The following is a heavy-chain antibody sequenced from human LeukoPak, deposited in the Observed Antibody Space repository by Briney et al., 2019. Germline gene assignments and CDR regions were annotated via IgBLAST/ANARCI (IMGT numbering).Heavy chain of an antibody. CDR3: ARVISAYYYYYYYMDV. CDR2: ISAYNGNT. D-gene: IGHD2/OR15-2a*01. J-gene: IGHJ6*03. CDR1: GYTFTSYA. V-gene: IGHV1-18*01. Sequence: ASVKVSCKASGYTFTSYAMHWVRQAPGQRLEWMGWISAYNGNTNYAQKLRGRVTMTTDTSTSTAYMELRSLRSDDTAVYYCARVISAYYYYYYYMDVWGKGTTVTVSS.